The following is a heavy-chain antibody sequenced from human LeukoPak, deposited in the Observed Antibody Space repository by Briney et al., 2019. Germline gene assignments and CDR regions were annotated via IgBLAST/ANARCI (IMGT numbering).Heavy chain of an antibody. CDR3: ARNRPHGVPAADYYYYYYYMDV. V-gene: IGHV4-39*07. D-gene: IGHD2-2*01. CDR1: GGSISSSSYY. J-gene: IGHJ6*03. Sequence: PSETLSLTCNVSGGSISSSSYYWGWIRQPPGKGLELIGNTYYSGTTYYNPSLKSRVTISVDTSKNQFSLKLSSVTAADTAVYYCARNRPHGVPAADYYYYYYYMDVWGKGTTVTVSS. CDR2: TYYSGTT.